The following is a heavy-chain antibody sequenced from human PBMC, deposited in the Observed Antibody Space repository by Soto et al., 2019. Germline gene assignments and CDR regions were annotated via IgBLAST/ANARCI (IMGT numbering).Heavy chain of an antibody. Sequence: GGSLRLSCAASGFTFSSYGMHWVRQARGKGLEWVAVISYDGSNKYYADSVKGRFTISRDNSKNTLYLQMNSLRAEDTAVYYCAKDRNSGSPPVTVAYYYGMDVWGQGTTVTVSS. J-gene: IGHJ6*02. CDR2: ISYDGSNK. CDR1: GFTFSSYG. CDR3: AKDRNSGSPPVTVAYYYGMDV. V-gene: IGHV3-30*18. D-gene: IGHD1-26*01.